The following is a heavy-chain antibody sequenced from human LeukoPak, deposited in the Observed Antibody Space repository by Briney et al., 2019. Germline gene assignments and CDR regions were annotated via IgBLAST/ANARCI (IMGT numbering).Heavy chain of an antibody. V-gene: IGHV1-69*13. CDR2: IIPIFGTA. D-gene: IGHD2-21*02. CDR3: AREGGIVVVTGLDAFDI. J-gene: IGHJ3*02. Sequence: SVKVSCKASGGTFSSYAISWVRQDPGQGLEWMGGIIPIFGTANYAQKFQGRVTITADESTSTAYMDLSSLRSEDTAVYYCAREGGIVVVTGLDAFDIWGQGTMVTVSS. CDR1: GGTFSSYA.